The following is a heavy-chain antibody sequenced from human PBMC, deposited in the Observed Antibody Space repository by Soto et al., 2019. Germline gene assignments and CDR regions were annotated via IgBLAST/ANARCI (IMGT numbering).Heavy chain of an antibody. CDR1: GFTFDDYA. J-gene: IGHJ6*03. CDR2: ISWNSGSI. Sequence: EVQLVESGGGLVQPGRSLRLSCAASGFTFDDYAMHWVRQAPGKGLEWVSGISWNSGSIGYADSVKGRFTISRDNAKNSLYLQMNSLRAEDTALYYCAKDSSSSSVYYYYHMDVWGKGTTVTVSS. D-gene: IGHD6-6*01. V-gene: IGHV3-9*01. CDR3: AKDSSSSSVYYYYHMDV.